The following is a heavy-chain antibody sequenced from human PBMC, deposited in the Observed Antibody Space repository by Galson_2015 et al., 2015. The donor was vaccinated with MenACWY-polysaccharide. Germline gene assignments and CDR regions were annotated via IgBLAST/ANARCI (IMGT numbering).Heavy chain of an antibody. V-gene: IGHV3-9*01. Sequence: SLRLSCATSGFNFDVYAVHWVRQVPGKGLEWVSGISWNSGRKEYAESVEGRFVISRDNAKKSLYLQMNSLRIEDTALYYCVKARGGYVVTAYFDYWGQGTLVTVSS. CDR2: ISWNSGRK. J-gene: IGHJ4*02. D-gene: IGHD2-21*02. CDR1: GFNFDVYA. CDR3: VKARGGYVVTAYFDY.